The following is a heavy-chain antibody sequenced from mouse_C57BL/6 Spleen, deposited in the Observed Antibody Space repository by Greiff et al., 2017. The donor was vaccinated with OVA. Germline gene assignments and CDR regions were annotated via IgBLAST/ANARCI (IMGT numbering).Heavy chain of an antibody. J-gene: IGHJ4*01. V-gene: IGHV1-82*01. CDR1: GYAFSSSW. Sequence: QVQLQQSGPELVKPGASVKISCKASGYAFSSSWMNWVKQRPGKGLEWIGRIYPGDGDTNYNGKFKGKATLTADKSSSTAYMQLSSLTSEDSAVYFCAREYYGSSPHAMDYWGQGTSVTVSS. CDR2: IYPGDGDT. D-gene: IGHD1-1*01. CDR3: AREYYGSSPHAMDY.